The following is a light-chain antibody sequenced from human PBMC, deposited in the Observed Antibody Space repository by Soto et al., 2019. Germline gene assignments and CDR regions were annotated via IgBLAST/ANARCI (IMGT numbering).Light chain of an antibody. V-gene: IGLV2-23*01. CDR2: EDT. Sequence: HSALTQPASVSGSPGQSITISCTGTTSDVGIYNLVSWYQQHPGKVPKLIIYEDTKRPSGVSNRFSGSKSGNTASLTISGLQAEDEADYYCCSYAGSSAWVFGGGTKLTVL. J-gene: IGLJ3*02. CDR3: CSYAGSSAWV. CDR1: TSDVGIYNL.